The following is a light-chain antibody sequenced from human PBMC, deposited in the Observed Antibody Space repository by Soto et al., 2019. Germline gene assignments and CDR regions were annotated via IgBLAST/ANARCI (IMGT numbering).Light chain of an antibody. CDR2: ANS. V-gene: IGLV1-40*01. CDR3: QFYDSSLSAWM. J-gene: IGLJ3*02. CDR1: SSNIGAGYD. Sequence: QSVLTQPPSVSGAPGQRVTISCTESSSNIGAGYDVHWYQQLPGTAPKLLIYANSNRPSGVPDRFSGSKSGTSASLAITGLQAEDEADYYCQFYDSSLSAWMFGGGTKVTVL.